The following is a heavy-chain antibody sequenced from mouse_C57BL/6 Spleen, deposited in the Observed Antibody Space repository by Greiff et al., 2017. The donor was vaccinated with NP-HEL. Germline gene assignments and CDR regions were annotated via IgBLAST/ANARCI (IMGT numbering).Heavy chain of an antibody. V-gene: IGHV1-78*01. D-gene: IGHD5-5*01. CDR3: ERYDSDYRYYAMDY. J-gene: IGHJ4*01. Sequence: VQLQQSDAELVKPGASVKISCKASGYTFTDHTIHWMKQRPEQGLEWIGYIYPRDGSTNYNQKFKGKATLTADKSSSTAYMQLNSLTSEDSAVYVCERYDSDYRYYAMDYWGQGTSVTVSA. CDR1: GYTFTDHT. CDR2: IYPRDGST.